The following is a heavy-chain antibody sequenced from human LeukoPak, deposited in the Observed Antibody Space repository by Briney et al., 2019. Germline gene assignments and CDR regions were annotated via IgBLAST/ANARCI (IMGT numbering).Heavy chain of an antibody. CDR1: GFTFNSYA. D-gene: IGHD1-26*01. Sequence: PGGSLSLSCAASGFTFNSYAMAWVRQAPEKGLEWVSSITDSGFNTYYADSVKGRFTISRDNSKNTLYLQMNSLRAEDTAVYYCAKGSRGSYDYWGQGTLVTVSS. CDR3: AKGSRGSYDY. CDR2: ITDSGFNT. V-gene: IGHV3-23*01. J-gene: IGHJ4*02.